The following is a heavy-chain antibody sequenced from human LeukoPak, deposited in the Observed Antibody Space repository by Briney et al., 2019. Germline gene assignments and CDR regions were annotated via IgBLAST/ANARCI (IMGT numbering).Heavy chain of an antibody. J-gene: IGHJ4*02. V-gene: IGHV1-69*04. CDR3: ARVVGYRSGPYYFDY. CDR1: GGTFSSYG. CDR2: IIPILSIA. Sequence: ASVRVSCKASGGTFSSYGISWVRQAPGQGLEWMGRIIPILSIANYAQKFQGRVMITADKSTSTAYMELSSLRSEDTAVYYCARVVGYRSGPYYFDYWGQGTLVTVSS. D-gene: IGHD6-19*01.